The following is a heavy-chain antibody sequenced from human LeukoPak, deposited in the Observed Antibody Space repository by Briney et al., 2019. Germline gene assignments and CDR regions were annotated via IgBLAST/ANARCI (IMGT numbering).Heavy chain of an antibody. CDR2: ISSSSSYI. D-gene: IGHD4-23*01. Sequence: GRSLRLSCAASGFTFSSYSMNWVRQAPGKGLEWVSSISSSSSYIYYADSVKGRFTISRDNAKNSLYLQMNSLRAEDTAVYYCARADYGGRSSFDYWGQGTLVTVSS. CDR1: GFTFSSYS. CDR3: ARADYGGRSSFDY. J-gene: IGHJ4*02. V-gene: IGHV3-21*01.